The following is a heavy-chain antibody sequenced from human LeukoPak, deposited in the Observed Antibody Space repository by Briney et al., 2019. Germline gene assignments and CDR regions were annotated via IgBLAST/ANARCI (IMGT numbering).Heavy chain of an antibody. Sequence: KPSQTLSLTCTVSGGSISSGGYYWSWIRQPPGKGLEWIGYIYHSGSTYYNPSLKSRVTISVDRSKNQFSLKLSSVTAADTAVYYCARDPYLVKGEGWFDPWGQGTLVTVSS. CDR3: ARDPYLVKGEGWFDP. CDR2: IYHSGST. J-gene: IGHJ5*02. V-gene: IGHV4-30-2*01. D-gene: IGHD2-21*01. CDR1: GGSISSGGYY.